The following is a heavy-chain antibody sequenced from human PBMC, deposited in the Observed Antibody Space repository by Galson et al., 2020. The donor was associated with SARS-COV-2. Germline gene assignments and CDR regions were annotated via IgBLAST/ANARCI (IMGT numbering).Heavy chain of an antibody. CDR3: AKGTFGGVVVHPFDY. CDR1: GFTFTNYA. J-gene: IGHJ4*02. CDR2: ISGSGRRT. D-gene: IGHD3-16*02. Sequence: GESLKISCAASGFTFTNYAMSWVRQAPGKGLEWVSGISGSGRRTYYADSVKGRFTISRDNSKNTLYLQIDSLGAEDTAVYYCAKGTFGGVVVHPFDYWGQGTLVTVSS. V-gene: IGHV3-23*01.